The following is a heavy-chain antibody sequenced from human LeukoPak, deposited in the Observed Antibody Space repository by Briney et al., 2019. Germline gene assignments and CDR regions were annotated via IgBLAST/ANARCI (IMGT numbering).Heavy chain of an antibody. CDR1: GYTLTELS. V-gene: IGHV1-24*01. J-gene: IGHJ4*02. D-gene: IGHD5-18*01. CDR3: VTDAPSHTDTVFDY. Sequence: GASVKVPCKVSGYTLTELSMHWVRQAPGKGREWMGGFDPEDGETIYAQKFQGRVTMTEDTSTDTAYMELSSLRSEDTAVYYCVTDAPSHTDTVFDYWGQGTLVTVSS. CDR2: FDPEDGET.